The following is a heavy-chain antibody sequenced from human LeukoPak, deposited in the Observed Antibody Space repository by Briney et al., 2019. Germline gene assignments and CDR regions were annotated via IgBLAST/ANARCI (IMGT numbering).Heavy chain of an antibody. CDR1: GFTFSNSW. D-gene: IGHD1-26*01. CDR3: ARGPDHGGSYYHD. V-gene: IGHV3-74*03. J-gene: IGHJ4*02. Sequence: PGGSLRLSCAASGFTFSNSWMYWVRQAPGKGLVWVSRINSDGSTTEYADPVKGRFTISRDNAKNTLFLQMNSLRVEDTAVYYCARGPDHGGSYYHDWGQGTLVTVSS. CDR2: INSDGSTT.